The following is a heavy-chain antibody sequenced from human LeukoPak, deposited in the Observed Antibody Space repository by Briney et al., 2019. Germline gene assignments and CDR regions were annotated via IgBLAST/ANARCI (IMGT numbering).Heavy chain of an antibody. CDR3: AKVHRVVVVAATVDY. Sequence: QPGRSLRLSCAASGFTFSSYGMHWVRQAPGKGLEWVAVISYDGSNKYYADSVKGRFTISRDNSKNTLYLQMNSLRAEDTAVYYCAKVHRVVVVAATVDYWGQGTLVTVSS. V-gene: IGHV3-30*18. CDR1: GFTFSSYG. D-gene: IGHD2-15*01. J-gene: IGHJ4*02. CDR2: ISYDGSNK.